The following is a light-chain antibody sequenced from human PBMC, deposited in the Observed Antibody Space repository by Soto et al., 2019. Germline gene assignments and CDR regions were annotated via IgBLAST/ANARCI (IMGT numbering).Light chain of an antibody. J-gene: IGLJ2*01. CDR1: TSNIGSDY. CDR3: AAWDDSLSGQGI. CDR2: SND. Sequence: QTVVTQPPSASETPGQRVTISCSGSTSNIGSDYVYWYQQLPGTAPKLLIYSNDQRPSGVPDRFSGSKSGTSASLAISGLRSADESDYYCAAWDDSLSGQGIFGGGTKLTVL. V-gene: IGLV1-47*01.